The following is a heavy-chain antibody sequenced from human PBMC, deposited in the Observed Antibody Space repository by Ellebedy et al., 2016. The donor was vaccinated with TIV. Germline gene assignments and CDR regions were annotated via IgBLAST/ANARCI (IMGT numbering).Heavy chain of an antibody. CDR2: IILILGIA. V-gene: IGHV1-69*04. Sequence: AASVKVSCKASGGTFSSYAISWVRQAPGQGLEWMGRIILILGIANYTQKFQGKVTITADKSTSTAYMELSSLRSEDTAMYYCARDLMGRGDYWGQGTLVTVSS. CDR3: ARDLMGRGDY. CDR1: GGTFSSYA. D-gene: IGHD2-15*01. J-gene: IGHJ4*02.